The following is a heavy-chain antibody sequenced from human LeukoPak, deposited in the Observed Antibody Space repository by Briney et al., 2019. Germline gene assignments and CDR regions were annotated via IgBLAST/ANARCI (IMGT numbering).Heavy chain of an antibody. CDR3: ARDKIVGATNFDY. CDR1: GFTFTSYA. CDR2: ISNSDGNT. D-gene: IGHD1-26*01. J-gene: IGHJ4*02. V-gene: IGHV3-23*01. Sequence: GGSLRLSCVASGFTFTSYAMSWVRQAPGKGLEWASTISNSDGNTYYADSVKGRFTISRDNSKNTLYLQMNSLRAEDTAVYYCARDKIVGATNFDYWGQGTLVTVSS.